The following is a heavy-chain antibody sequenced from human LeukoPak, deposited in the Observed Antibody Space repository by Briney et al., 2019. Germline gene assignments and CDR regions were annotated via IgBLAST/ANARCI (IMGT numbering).Heavy chain of an antibody. CDR2: IIPIFGTA. V-gene: IGHV1-69*13. CDR1: GGTFSSYA. J-gene: IGHJ6*02. D-gene: IGHD6-13*01. Sequence: ASVKVSRKASGGTFSSYAISWVRQAPGQGLGWMGEIIPIFGTANYAQKFQGRVTITADESTSTAYMELSSLRSEDTAVYYCARRARQQLVPYYYYYGMDVWGQGTTVTVSS. CDR3: ARRARQQLVPYYYYYGMDV.